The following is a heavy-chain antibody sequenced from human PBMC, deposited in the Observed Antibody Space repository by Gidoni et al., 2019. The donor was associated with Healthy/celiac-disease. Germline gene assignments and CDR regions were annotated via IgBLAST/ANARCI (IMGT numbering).Heavy chain of an antibody. CDR2: ISGSGGST. D-gene: IGHD6-19*01. Sequence: EVQLLESGGGLVQPGGSLRLSWSASGFTFSSYAMSWVRQAPGKGLEWVSAISGSGGSTYYADSVKGRFTISRDNSKNTLYLQMNSLRAEDTAVYYCAKDAEYSSGWFDYWGQGTLVTVSS. CDR3: AKDAEYSSGWFDY. V-gene: IGHV3-23*01. J-gene: IGHJ4*02. CDR1: GFTFSSYA.